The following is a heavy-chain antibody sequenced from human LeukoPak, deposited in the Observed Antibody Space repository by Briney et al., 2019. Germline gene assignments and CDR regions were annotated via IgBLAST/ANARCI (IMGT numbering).Heavy chain of an antibody. V-gene: IGHV1-3*01. Sequence: ASVKVSCKASGYTFTSYSMHWVRQAPGQRLEWMGWINAGNGNTKYSQKFQGRVTITRDTSASTAYMELSSLRSEDTAVCYCARDRYSSSPLRGFDIWGQGTMVTVSS. CDR2: INAGNGNT. CDR3: ARDRYSSSPLRGFDI. J-gene: IGHJ3*02. D-gene: IGHD6-13*01. CDR1: GYTFTSYS.